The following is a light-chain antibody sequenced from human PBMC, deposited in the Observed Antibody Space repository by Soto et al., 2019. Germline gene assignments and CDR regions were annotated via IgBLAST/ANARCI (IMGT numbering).Light chain of an antibody. Sequence: EIVLTQSPGTLSLSPGERATLSCRASQSVSSNYLAWYQQKPGQAPRLLIYGASGRATGIPDRFSGSGSGTDFTLTISRLESEDFAVYYCQQYGNSKTFGQGTKVEIK. CDR1: QSVSSNY. CDR3: QQYGNSKT. CDR2: GAS. V-gene: IGKV3-20*01. J-gene: IGKJ1*01.